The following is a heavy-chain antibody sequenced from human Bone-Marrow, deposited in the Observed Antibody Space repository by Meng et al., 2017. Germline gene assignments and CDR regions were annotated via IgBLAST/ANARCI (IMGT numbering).Heavy chain of an antibody. D-gene: IGHD3-9*01. Sequence: SETLSLTCTVSGYSISSGYYCGWIRQPPGKGLEWIGSIYHSGSTYYNPSLKSRVTISVDTSKNQFSLKLSSVTAADTAVYYCARDPELRYFDWLLSPLNFDYWGQGTLVTVSS. CDR3: ARDPELRYFDWLLSPLNFDY. V-gene: IGHV4-38-2*02. CDR1: GYSISSGYY. J-gene: IGHJ4*02. CDR2: IYHSGST.